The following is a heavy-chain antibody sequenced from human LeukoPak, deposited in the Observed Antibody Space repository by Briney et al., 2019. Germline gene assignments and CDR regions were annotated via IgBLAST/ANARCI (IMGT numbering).Heavy chain of an antibody. CDR3: ARLSDTSGWYYFDL. J-gene: IGHJ4*02. CDR2: IYPGDSDT. Sequence: GESLKISCKGSGYSFTDYWIGWVRQMPGKGLEWMGIIYPGDSDTRYSPSFQGQVTISADKSISTASLQWSSLKASDTAMYYCARLSDTSGWYYFDLWGQGTLVSVSS. D-gene: IGHD6-19*01. V-gene: IGHV5-51*01. CDR1: GYSFTDYW.